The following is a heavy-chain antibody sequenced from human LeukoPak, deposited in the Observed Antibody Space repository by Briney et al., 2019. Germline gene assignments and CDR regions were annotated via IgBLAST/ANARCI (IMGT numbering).Heavy chain of an antibody. CDR1: GYTFTGYY. D-gene: IGHD5-12*01. Sequence: ASVKVSCKASGYTFTGYYMHWVRQAPGQGLEWMGWINPNSGGTNYAQKFQGRVTMTRDTSISTAYMELSMLRSDDTAVYYCASSRDGYATGYYFDYWGQGTLVTVSS. CDR2: INPNSGGT. V-gene: IGHV1-2*02. J-gene: IGHJ4*02. CDR3: ASSRDGYATGYYFDY.